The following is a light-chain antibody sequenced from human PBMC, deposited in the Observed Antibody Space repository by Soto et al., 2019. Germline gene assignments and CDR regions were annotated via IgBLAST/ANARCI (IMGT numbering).Light chain of an antibody. CDR2: EVT. J-gene: IGLJ2*01. Sequence: QSALTQPPSASGSPGQSVTISCTGTSSDVGAYNYVSWYQQHPGKAPKLMIYEVTKRPSGAPDRFSGSKSGNTASLTVSGLQAEDEADYYCSSYAGGNRVFGGGTKLTVL. CDR1: SSDVGAYNY. V-gene: IGLV2-8*01. CDR3: SSYAGGNRV.